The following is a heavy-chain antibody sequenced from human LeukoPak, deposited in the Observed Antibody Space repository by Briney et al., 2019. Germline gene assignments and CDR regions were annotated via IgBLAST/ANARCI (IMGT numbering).Heavy chain of an antibody. V-gene: IGHV1-69*13. Sequence: ASVKVSCKPSGYTFTNYDINWVRQAPGQGLEWMGGIIPIFGTANYAQKFQGRVTITADESTSTAYMELSSLRSEDTAVYYCARGLDILRGNNWFDPWGQGTLVTVSS. CDR2: IIPIFGTA. J-gene: IGHJ5*02. CDR3: ARGLDILRGNNWFDP. D-gene: IGHD3-9*01. CDR1: GYTFTNYD.